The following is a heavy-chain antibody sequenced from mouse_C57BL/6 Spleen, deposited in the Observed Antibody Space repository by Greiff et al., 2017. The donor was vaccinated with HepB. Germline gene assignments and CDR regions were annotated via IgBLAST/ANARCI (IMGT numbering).Heavy chain of an antibody. J-gene: IGHJ4*01. CDR1: GYTFNDYY. Sequence: EVQLQQSGPELVKPGASVKISCKASGYTFNDYYMNWVKQSHGKSLEWIGDINPKNGGTSYNQKFKGKATLTVDKSSSTAYMELRSLTSEDSAVYYCARLTTVVATGDYAVGYWGQGTSVTVSS. CDR2: INPKNGGT. V-gene: IGHV1-26*01. D-gene: IGHD1-1*01. CDR3: ARLTTVVATGDYAVGY.